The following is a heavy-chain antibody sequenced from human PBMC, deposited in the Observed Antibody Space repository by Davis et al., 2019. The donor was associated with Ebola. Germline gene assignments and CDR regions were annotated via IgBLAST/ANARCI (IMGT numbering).Heavy chain of an antibody. CDR1: GDSISSRNW. Sequence: MPSETLSLTCAVSGDSISSRNWWSWVRQSPGKGLAWIGEIYHGGNTNYNPSLKGRVSMSVDLSKNQFSLSLASLTAADTAMYFCARDYYDSNGYLYYFESWGQGTLVTVSS. V-gene: IGHV4-4*02. J-gene: IGHJ4*02. CDR3: ARDYYDSNGYLYYFES. D-gene: IGHD3-22*01. CDR2: IYHGGNT.